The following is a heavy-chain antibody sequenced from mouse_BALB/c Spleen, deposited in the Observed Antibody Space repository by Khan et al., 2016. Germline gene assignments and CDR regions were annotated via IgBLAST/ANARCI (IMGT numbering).Heavy chain of an antibody. CDR2: FDPANGNT. Sequence: VQLQQSGAELVKPGASVKLPCTASGFNIKDTNMHWVKQRPEQSLEWIGKFDPANGNTNYDPKFQGKATVTADTSSNTAYLQLSSLTSEDTAVSDCASRTVTALYVDVWGARSTFTVSS. CDR3: ASRTVTALYVDV. CDR1: GFNIKDTN. J-gene: IGHJ1*01. V-gene: IGHV14-3*02. D-gene: IGHD2-12*01.